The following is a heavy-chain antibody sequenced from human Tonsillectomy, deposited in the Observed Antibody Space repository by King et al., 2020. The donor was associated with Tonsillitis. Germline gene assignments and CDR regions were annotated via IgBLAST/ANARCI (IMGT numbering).Heavy chain of an antibody. CDR3: AITARELAALPDV. CDR1: GYTLTELS. V-gene: IGHV1-24*01. J-gene: IGHJ6*01. Sequence: QLVQSGAEVKKPGASVKVSCQVYGYTLTELSMHWVRQAPGKGLEWMGSFDPEDGETSYAQKFQGRVTMTEDTSTDTAYMDLSSLRSEDTAVYYCAITARELAALPDVWGQGTTVTVSS. D-gene: IGHD1-26*01. CDR2: FDPEDGET.